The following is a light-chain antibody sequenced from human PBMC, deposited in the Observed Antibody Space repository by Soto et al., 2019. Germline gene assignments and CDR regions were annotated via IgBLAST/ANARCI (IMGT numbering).Light chain of an antibody. CDR3: QQAYSFPIT. V-gene: IGKV1-39*01. Sequence: IPMTQYRSSMYGSXGDRVTITCRTRPSTSRSLNGFQQKPGRAPKLXXDAASSLQSGVPSRFSGSGSATDFTRTIRSLQPDDFATYYGQQAYSFPITFGQGTRLEI. CDR2: AAS. CDR1: PSTSRS. J-gene: IGKJ5*01.